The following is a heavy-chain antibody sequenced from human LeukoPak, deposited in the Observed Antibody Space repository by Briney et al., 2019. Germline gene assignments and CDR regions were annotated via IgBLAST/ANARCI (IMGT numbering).Heavy chain of an antibody. J-gene: IGHJ6*02. V-gene: IGHV3-49*03. Sequence: GGSLRLSCTASGFTFGDYAMSWFRQAPGKGLEWVGFIRSKAYGGTTEYAASVKGRFTISRDDSKSIAYLQMNSLKAEDTAVYYCTRDGERYCSGGSCYPRRDSYGMDVWGQGTTVTVSS. CDR2: IRSKAYGGTT. CDR1: GFTFGDYA. D-gene: IGHD2-15*01. CDR3: TRDGERYCSGGSCYPRRDSYGMDV.